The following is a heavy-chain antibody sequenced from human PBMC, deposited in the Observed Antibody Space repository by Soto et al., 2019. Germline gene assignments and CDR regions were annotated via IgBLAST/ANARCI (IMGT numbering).Heavy chain of an antibody. CDR2: IYWDDDK. CDR1: GFSLSTTGVG. Sequence: QITLKESGPTLVKPTQTLTLTCTFSGFSLSTTGVGVGWIRQPPGKALEWLALIYWDDDKRYNPSLKSRLTINKDTSKNQVVLTMTSMDPVDTATYYCVQSRCGGDCLQSYSSHSYYGLDVWGQGTTVTVSS. V-gene: IGHV2-5*02. CDR3: VQSRCGGDCLQSYSSHSYYGLDV. J-gene: IGHJ6*02. D-gene: IGHD2-21*01.